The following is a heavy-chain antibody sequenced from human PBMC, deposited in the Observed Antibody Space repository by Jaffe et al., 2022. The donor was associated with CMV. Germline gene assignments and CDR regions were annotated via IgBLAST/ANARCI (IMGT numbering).Heavy chain of an antibody. D-gene: IGHD5-18*01. CDR3: ASTAMVDPVANFDY. CDR2: IYYSGST. CDR1: GGSISSYY. J-gene: IGHJ4*02. Sequence: QVQLQESGPGLVKPSETLSLTCTVSGGSISSYYWSWIRQPPGKGLEWIGYIYYSGSTNYNPSLKSRVTISVDTSKNQFSLKLSSVTAADTAVYYCASTAMVDPVANFDYWGQGTLVTVSS. V-gene: IGHV4-59*01.